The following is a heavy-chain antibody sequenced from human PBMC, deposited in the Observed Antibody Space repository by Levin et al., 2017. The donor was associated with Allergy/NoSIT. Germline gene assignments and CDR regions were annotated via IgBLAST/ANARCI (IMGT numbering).Heavy chain of an antibody. Sequence: SCAASGFTVSSNYMSWVRQAPGKGLEWVSIIYSGGGTYYADSVKGRFTISRDNSKNTLYLQMNNLRVEDTAVYYCASSKAVAGPFDYWGQGTLVTVSS. CDR3: ASSKAVAGPFDY. D-gene: IGHD6-19*01. CDR2: IYSGGGT. CDR1: GFTVSSNY. V-gene: IGHV3-53*01. J-gene: IGHJ4*02.